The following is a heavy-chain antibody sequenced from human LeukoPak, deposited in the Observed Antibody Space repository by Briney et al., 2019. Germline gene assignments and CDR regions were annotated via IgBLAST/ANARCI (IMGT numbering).Heavy chain of an antibody. CDR3: ARDTPNFDY. J-gene: IGHJ4*02. Sequence: GGSLRLSCAASGFTFSSYSMNWVRQAPGKGLEWVSSISSSSSYIYCADSVKGRFTTSRDNAKNSLYLQMNSLRAEDTAVYYCARDTPNFDYWGQGTLVTVSS. CDR1: GFTFSSYS. CDR2: ISSSSSYI. V-gene: IGHV3-21*01.